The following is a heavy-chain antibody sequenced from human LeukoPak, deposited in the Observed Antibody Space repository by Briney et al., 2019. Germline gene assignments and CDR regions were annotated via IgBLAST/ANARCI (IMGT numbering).Heavy chain of an antibody. D-gene: IGHD6-13*01. Sequence: GGSLRLSCAASGFTFSDYYMSWIRQAPGKGLEWVSYISSSGSTIYYADSVKGRFTISRDNGKNSLYLQMNSLRAEDTAVYYCARDYGRSGRIDSSFGYWGQGTLVTVSS. CDR1: GFTFSDYY. CDR3: ARDYGRSGRIDSSFGY. V-gene: IGHV3-11*04. J-gene: IGHJ4*02. CDR2: ISSSGSTI.